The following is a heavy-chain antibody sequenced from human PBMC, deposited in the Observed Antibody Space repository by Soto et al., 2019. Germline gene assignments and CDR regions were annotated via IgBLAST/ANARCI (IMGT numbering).Heavy chain of an antibody. CDR3: ARGTGTIGGYYYYYGMDV. J-gene: IGHJ6*02. CDR1: GYTFTSYA. Sequence: GASVKVSCKASGYTFTSYAMHWVRQAPGQRLEWMGWINAGNGNTKYSQKFQGRVTITRDTSASTAYMELSSLRSEDTAVYYCARGTGTIGGYYYYYGMDVWGQGTTVTVSS. V-gene: IGHV1-3*01. CDR2: INAGNGNT. D-gene: IGHD1-7*01.